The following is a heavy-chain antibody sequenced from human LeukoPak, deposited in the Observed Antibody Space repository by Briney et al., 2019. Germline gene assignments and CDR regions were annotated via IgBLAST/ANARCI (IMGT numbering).Heavy chain of an antibody. CDR2: IYYSGST. CDR1: GGSISSSSYY. D-gene: IGHD3-10*01. V-gene: IGHV4-39*07. CDR3: ARAVLVRGVIRMAFDY. J-gene: IGHJ4*02. Sequence: SETLSLTCTVSGGSISSSSYYWGWIRQPPGKGLEWIGSIYYSGSTYYNPPLKSRVTISVDTSKNQFSLKPSSVTAADTAVYYCARAVLVRGVIRMAFDYWGQGTLVTVSS.